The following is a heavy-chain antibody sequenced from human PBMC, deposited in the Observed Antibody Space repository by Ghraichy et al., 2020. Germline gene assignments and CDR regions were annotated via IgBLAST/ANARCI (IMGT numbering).Heavy chain of an antibody. D-gene: IGHD2-21*02. V-gene: IGHV4-34*01. CDR3: ATFAMTVHNFDF. Sequence: SETLSLTCAVYGRSFSGFYCSWIRQSPGKGLEWIGEINLGGSANYNQSLKSRVTLSVDTSQNHFSLKVNSVTAADTAVYYCATFAMTVHNFDFWGRGTLVTVSS. J-gene: IGHJ4*02. CDR2: INLGGSA. CDR1: GRSFSGFY.